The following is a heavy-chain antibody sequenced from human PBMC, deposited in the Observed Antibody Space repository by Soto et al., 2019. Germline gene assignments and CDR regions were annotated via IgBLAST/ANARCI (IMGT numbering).Heavy chain of an antibody. CDR2: ISSNGGST. V-gene: IGHV3-64*01. CDR3: ARNGDNSYYFDY. CDR1: GFTFSRYA. Sequence: EVQLVESGGGLVQPGGSLRLSCAASGFTFSRYAMHWVRQAPGKGLEYVSAISSNGGSTYYANSVKGRFTISRDNSKNTLYLQMGSLRAEDMAVYYCARNGDNSYYFDYWGQGTLVTVSS. J-gene: IGHJ4*02. D-gene: IGHD4-17*01.